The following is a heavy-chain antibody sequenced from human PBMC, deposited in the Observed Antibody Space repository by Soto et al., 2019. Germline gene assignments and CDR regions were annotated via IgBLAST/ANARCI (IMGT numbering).Heavy chain of an antibody. D-gene: IGHD3-22*01. J-gene: IGHJ1*01. V-gene: IGHV3-53*01. CDR3: ARDRVESGYPEYFQH. CDR1: GFTVSSNY. CDR2: IYSGGST. Sequence: EVQLVESGGGLIQPGGSLRLSCAASGFTVSSNYMSWVRKAPVKGLEWVSVIYSGGSTYYADSVKGRFTISRDNSKNTLYLQMNSLRAEDTAVYYCARDRVESGYPEYFQHWGQGTLVTVSS.